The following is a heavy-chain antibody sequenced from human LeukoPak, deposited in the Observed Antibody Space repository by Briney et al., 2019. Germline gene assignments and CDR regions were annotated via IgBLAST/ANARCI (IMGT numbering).Heavy chain of an antibody. CDR3: AREWPRIAARIDAFDI. Sequence: GASVKVSCKASGYTFTGYYMHWVRQAPGQGLEWMGWINPHRGGTNYAQKFQGRVTMTRDTSISTAYMELSRLRSDDTAVYYCAREWPRIAARIDAFDIWGQGTMVTVSS. D-gene: IGHD6-6*01. V-gene: IGHV1-2*02. CDR2: INPHRGGT. CDR1: GYTFTGYY. J-gene: IGHJ3*02.